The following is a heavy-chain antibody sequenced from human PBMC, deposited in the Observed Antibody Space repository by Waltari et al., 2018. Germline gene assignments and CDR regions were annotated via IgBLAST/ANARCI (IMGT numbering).Heavy chain of an antibody. CDR3: ARELAAGGATGY. CDR2: IYYTGNA. V-gene: IGHV4-39*02. J-gene: IGHJ4*02. D-gene: IGHD1-26*01. CDR1: GGSVSTGTNY. Sequence: QLQLQESGPGLVKPSETLSLPCTVSGGSVSTGTNYWRWIRQPPGKGLEWTGPIYYTGNASYNPSLKSRTTMSVDTSRNQFSLKLTSVTAADTAVYYCARELAAGGATGYWGQGTLVTVSS.